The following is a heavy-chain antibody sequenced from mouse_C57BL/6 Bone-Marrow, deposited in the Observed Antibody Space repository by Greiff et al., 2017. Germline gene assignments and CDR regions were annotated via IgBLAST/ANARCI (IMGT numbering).Heavy chain of an antibody. V-gene: IGHV1-4*01. D-gene: IGHD2-3*01. CDR2: INPSSGYT. CDR3: ARRRWLLRVYAMDY. Sequence: QVQLQQSGAELARPGASVKMSCKASGYTFTSYTMHWVQQRPGQGLEWIGYINPSSGYTKYNQKFKDKATLTADKSSSTAYMQLSSLTSEDSAVYYCARRRWLLRVYAMDYWGQGTSVTVSS. J-gene: IGHJ4*01. CDR1: GYTFTSYT.